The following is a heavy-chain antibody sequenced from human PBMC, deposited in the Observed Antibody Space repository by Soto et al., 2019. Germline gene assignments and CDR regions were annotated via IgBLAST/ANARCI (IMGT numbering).Heavy chain of an antibody. V-gene: IGHV5-51*01. CDR1: GYSFGNFW. Sequence: EVQLVQSGAEVKKPGESPKISCKGSGYSFGNFWIAWVRQMPGKGLEWMGIVYPDDSDIRYSPSFQGQVTISADKSVSTAYLHLSTLRASDPAIYYCAKTLVGGGALDIWGQGTVVTVSS. CDR2: VYPDDSDI. J-gene: IGHJ3*02. CDR3: AKTLVGGGALDI. D-gene: IGHD1-26*01.